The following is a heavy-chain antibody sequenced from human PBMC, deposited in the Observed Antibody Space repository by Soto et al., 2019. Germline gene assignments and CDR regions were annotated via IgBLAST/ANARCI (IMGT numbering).Heavy chain of an antibody. CDR1: GDSVSSKSAA. CDR3: ARQDSGYVDY. CDR2: TYYRSKWSN. D-gene: IGHD2-2*01. Sequence: SQTLSLTCAISGDSVSSKSAAWECSIQSPSRGLEWLGRTYYRSKWSNDYAASVKSRITINPDTSKNQFSLQLNSVSPEDTAVYYCARQDSGYVDYWGHGTLVTVSS. V-gene: IGHV6-1*01. J-gene: IGHJ4*01.